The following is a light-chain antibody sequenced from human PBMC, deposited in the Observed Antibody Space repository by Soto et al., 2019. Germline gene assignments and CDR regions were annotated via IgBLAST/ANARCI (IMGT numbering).Light chain of an antibody. CDR3: QQYGP. V-gene: IGKV3-15*01. J-gene: IGKJ1*01. CDR1: QSVSSN. Sequence: EIVMTQSPATLSVSPWERATLSCRASQSVSSNLAWYQQKPGQAPRLLIYGASTRATGIPDRFSGSGSGTDFTLTISRLEPEDFAVYSCQQYGPFGQGTKVDIK. CDR2: GAS.